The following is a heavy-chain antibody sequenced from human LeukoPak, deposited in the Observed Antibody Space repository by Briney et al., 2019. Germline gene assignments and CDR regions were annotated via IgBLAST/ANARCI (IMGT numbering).Heavy chain of an antibody. CDR1: GYTFTNHG. D-gene: IGHD4-17*01. CDR2: ISAYNGNT. J-gene: IGHJ4*02. V-gene: IGHV1-18*01. Sequence: ASVKVSCKASGYTFTNHGISWVRQAPGQGLEWMGWISAYNGNTNYAQKFQGRVTMTTDTSTSTAYMELRSLRSDDTAVYYCARDRDYGDYNTQDLFVYWGQGTLVTVSS. CDR3: ARDRDYGDYNTQDLFVY.